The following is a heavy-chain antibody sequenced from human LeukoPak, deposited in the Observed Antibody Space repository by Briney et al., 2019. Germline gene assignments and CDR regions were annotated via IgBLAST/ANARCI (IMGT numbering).Heavy chain of an antibody. D-gene: IGHD2-2*01. CDR3: ARGDCSSTSCYPV. Sequence: GASVTVSFKASGYTFTSYDINWVRQATGQGLEWMGWMKPNSGNTGYAQKFQGRVTMTRNTSMSTAYMELSSLRSEDTAVYYCARGDCSSTSCYPVWGQGTTVTVSS. CDR2: MKPNSGNT. V-gene: IGHV1-8*01. CDR1: GYTFTSYD. J-gene: IGHJ6*02.